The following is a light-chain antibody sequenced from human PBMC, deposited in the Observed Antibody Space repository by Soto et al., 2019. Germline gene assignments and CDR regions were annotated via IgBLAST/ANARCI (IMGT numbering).Light chain of an antibody. V-gene: IGKV3-11*01. CDR1: QSVSSK. CDR3: QQRSNWL. Sequence: EIVLTQSPATLSVSPGERATLSCRASQSVSSKLAWYQQKPGQAPRLLIYGASTRATGIPARFSGSGSGTGFTLTISSLEPEDFAVYYCQQRSNWLFGQGTRLEIK. J-gene: IGKJ5*01. CDR2: GAS.